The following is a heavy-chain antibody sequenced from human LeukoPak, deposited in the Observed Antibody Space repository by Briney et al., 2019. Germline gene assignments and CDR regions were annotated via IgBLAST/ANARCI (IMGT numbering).Heavy chain of an antibody. D-gene: IGHD3-10*01. J-gene: IGHJ4*02. V-gene: IGHV4-39*07. Sequence: SETLSLTCTVSGGSISSSSYYWGWIRQPPGKGLEWIGSIYYSGSTYYNPSLKSRVTISVDTSKNQFSLKLSSVTAAETAVYYCVRVWRGYYFDYWGQGTLVTVSS. CDR3: VRVWRGYYFDY. CDR1: GGSISSSSYY. CDR2: IYYSGST.